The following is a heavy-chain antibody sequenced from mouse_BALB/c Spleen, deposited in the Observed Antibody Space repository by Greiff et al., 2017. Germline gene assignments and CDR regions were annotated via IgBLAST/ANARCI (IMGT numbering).Heavy chain of an antibody. Sequence: EVQLQQSGPELVKTGASVKISCKASGYSFTDYYMHWVKQSPEKSFEWIGEINPSTGGTSYNQKFKGKATLTVDKSSSTAYMQLKSLTSEDSAVYYCARLLFDYWGQGTTLTVSS. CDR3: ARLLFDY. CDR2: INPSTGGT. V-gene: IGHV1-42*01. J-gene: IGHJ2*01. CDR1: GYSFTDYY.